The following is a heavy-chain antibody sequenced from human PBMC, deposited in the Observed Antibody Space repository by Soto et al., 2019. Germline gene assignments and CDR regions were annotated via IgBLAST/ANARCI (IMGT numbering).Heavy chain of an antibody. CDR1: GGTFSSYA. J-gene: IGHJ4*02. CDR3: AGDVTTMVRGVIRDFDY. Sequence: QVQLVQSGAEVKKPGSSVKVSCKASGGTFSSYAISWVRQAPGQGLEWMGGIIPIFGTANYAQKFQGRVTITADEATSTAYMELSSLRSEDTAVYYCAGDVTTMVRGVIRDFDYWGQGTLVTVSS. V-gene: IGHV1-69*01. D-gene: IGHD3-10*01. CDR2: IIPIFGTA.